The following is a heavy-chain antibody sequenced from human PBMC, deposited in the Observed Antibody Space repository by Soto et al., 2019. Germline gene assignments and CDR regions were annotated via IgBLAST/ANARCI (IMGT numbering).Heavy chain of an antibody. CDR1: GGSISSSNW. J-gene: IGHJ4*02. CDR3: ARDDYYGSGSYDY. Sequence: PSETLSLTCAVSGGSISSSNWWSWVRQPPGKGLEWIGEIYHSGSTNYNPSLKSRVTMSVDKSKNQFSLKLSSVTAADTAVYYCARDDYYGSGSYDYWGQGTLVTVSS. V-gene: IGHV4-4*02. D-gene: IGHD3-10*01. CDR2: IYHSGST.